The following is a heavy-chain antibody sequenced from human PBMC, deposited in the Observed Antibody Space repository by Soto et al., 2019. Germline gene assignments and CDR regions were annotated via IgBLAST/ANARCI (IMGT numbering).Heavy chain of an antibody. CDR1: GFSFSYYG. CDR2: ISFNGSII. V-gene: IGHV3-30*18. D-gene: IGHD4-17*01. Sequence: QVQLVESGGGVVQPGRSLRLSCAASGFSFSYYGMHWVRQAPGKGLEWVAMISFNGSIIHYGDSVKGRFTVSRDNSQNTVFVQMNSLRAEDTAVYYCAKERPTDYGDYGGFDYWGQGIPVTVSS. CDR3: AKERPTDYGDYGGFDY. J-gene: IGHJ4*02.